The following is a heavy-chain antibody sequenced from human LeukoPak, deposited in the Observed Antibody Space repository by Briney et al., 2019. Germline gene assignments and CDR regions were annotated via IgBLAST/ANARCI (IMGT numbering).Heavy chain of an antibody. CDR2: ISAYNGNT. D-gene: IGHD4-11*01. V-gene: IGHV1-18*01. J-gene: IGHJ5*02. CDR1: GYTFTSYA. CDR3: ARVSNGYSNSMLGWFDP. Sequence: ASVKVSCKASGYTFTSYAMNWVRQAPGQGLEWMGWISAYNGNTNYAQKLQGRVTMTTDTSTSTAYMELRSLRSDDTAVYYCARVSNGYSNSMLGWFDPWGQRTLVTVSS.